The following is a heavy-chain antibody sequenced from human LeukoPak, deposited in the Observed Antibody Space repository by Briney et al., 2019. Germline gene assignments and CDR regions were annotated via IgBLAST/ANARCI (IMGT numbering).Heavy chain of an antibody. V-gene: IGHV1-46*01. D-gene: IGHD6-13*01. CDR1: GYTFTSNY. Sequence: ASVKVSCKAFGYTFTSNYMHWVRQAPGQGPEWMGVISPSGGSTTYAQKFQGRVTLTRDMSTSTDYLELSSLRAEDTAVYYCARDNPSKAAAGRGSYMDVWGKGTTVTVSS. CDR3: ARDNPSKAAAGRGSYMDV. CDR2: ISPSGGST. J-gene: IGHJ6*03.